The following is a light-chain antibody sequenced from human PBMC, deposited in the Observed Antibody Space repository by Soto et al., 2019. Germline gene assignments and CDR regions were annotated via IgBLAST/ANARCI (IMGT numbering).Light chain of an antibody. Sequence: QSALTQPPSASGSPGQSVTISCTGTSSDVGGYNYVSWYQQHPGKAPKLMIYGVSKRPYGVPDRFSGSKSGNTASLAVSGLQAEDEADYYCSSYAGSNNFVVFGGGTQLTVL. CDR3: SSYAGSNNFVV. CDR1: SSDVGGYNY. V-gene: IGLV2-8*01. J-gene: IGLJ2*01. CDR2: GVS.